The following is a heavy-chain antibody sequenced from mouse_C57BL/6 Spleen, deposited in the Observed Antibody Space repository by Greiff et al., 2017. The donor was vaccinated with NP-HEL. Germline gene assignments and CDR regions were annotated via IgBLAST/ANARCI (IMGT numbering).Heavy chain of an antibody. Sequence: EVQRVESGGGLVKPGGSLKLSCAASGFTFSDYGMHWVRQAPEKGLEWVAYISSGSSTIYYADTVKGRFTISRDNAKNTLFLQMTSLRSEDTAMYYCARPEDYDMAWFAYWGQGTLVTVSA. V-gene: IGHV5-17*01. CDR2: ISSGSSTI. D-gene: IGHD2-4*01. J-gene: IGHJ3*01. CDR3: ARPEDYDMAWFAY. CDR1: GFTFSDYG.